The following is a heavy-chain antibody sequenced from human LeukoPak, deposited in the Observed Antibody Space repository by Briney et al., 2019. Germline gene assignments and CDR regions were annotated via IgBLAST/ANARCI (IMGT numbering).Heavy chain of an antibody. Sequence: ASVKVSSKASGYTFTGYYMHWVRQAPGQGLGWMGWINPNSGGTNYAQKFQGRVTMTRDTSISTDYMELSRLRSDDTAVYYCAREGGEWLRFNYWGQGTLVTVSS. J-gene: IGHJ4*02. CDR1: GYTFTGYY. D-gene: IGHD5-12*01. CDR3: AREGGEWLRFNY. V-gene: IGHV1-2*02. CDR2: INPNSGGT.